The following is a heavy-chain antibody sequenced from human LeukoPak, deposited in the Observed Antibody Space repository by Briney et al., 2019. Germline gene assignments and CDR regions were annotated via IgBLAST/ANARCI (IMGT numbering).Heavy chain of an antibody. V-gene: IGHV4-61*02. CDR3: ASSAARLVDY. J-gene: IGHJ4*02. CDR1: GGSINSGGYY. CDR2: IYTIGST. Sequence: SQTLSDTCTVSGGSINSGGYYWSWIRQPAGKGLEWIGRIYTIGSTNYNPSLKSQVTISVDTSKNQFSLKLSSVTAAYTAVYYCASSAARLVDYWGQGTLVTVAS. D-gene: IGHD6-6*01.